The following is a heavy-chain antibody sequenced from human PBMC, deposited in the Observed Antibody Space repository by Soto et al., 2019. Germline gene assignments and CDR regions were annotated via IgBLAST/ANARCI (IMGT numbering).Heavy chain of an antibody. Sequence: QVQLVQSGAEVKKPGSSVKVSCKASGGTFSSYAISWVRQAPGQGLEWMGGIIPIFGTANYAQKFQGRVTITADESTSTAYMELRSLRSEDTAVYYCASSPAASYGRPFDYWGQGTLVTVSS. V-gene: IGHV1-69*01. D-gene: IGHD5-18*01. CDR3: ASSPAASYGRPFDY. CDR2: IIPIFGTA. CDR1: GGTFSSYA. J-gene: IGHJ4*02.